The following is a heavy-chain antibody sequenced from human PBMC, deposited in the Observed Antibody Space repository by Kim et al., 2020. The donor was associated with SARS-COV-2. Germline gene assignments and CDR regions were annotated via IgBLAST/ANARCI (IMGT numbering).Heavy chain of an antibody. V-gene: IGHV3-74*01. Sequence: GGSLRLSCAASGFTFSSFWMHWVRQTPEKGLVWVSRIAPDGRSALYADSVRGRFTSSRDNAKNKLYLQMNSLRAEDTAVYYCGGSKDGYIDYWGQGTLVTVSS. D-gene: IGHD3-10*01. CDR1: GFTFSSFW. CDR3: GGSKDGYIDY. CDR2: IAPDGRSA. J-gene: IGHJ4*02.